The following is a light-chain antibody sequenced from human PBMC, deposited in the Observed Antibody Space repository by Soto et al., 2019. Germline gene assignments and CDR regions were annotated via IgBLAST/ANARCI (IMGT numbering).Light chain of an antibody. CDR3: CSYAGSLWV. V-gene: IGLV2-11*01. Sequence: ALTQPRSVSGSPGQSVTISCTGTSSDVGGYNYVSWYQQHPGKAPKLMIYDVSKRPSGVPDRFSGSKSGNTASLTISGLQAEDEADYYCCSYAGSLWVFGGGTKLTVL. CDR2: DVS. CDR1: SSDVGGYNY. J-gene: IGLJ3*02.